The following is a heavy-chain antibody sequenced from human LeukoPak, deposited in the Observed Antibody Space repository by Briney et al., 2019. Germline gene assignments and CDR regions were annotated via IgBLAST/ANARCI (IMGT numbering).Heavy chain of an antibody. D-gene: IGHD4-17*01. J-gene: IGHJ4*02. CDR3: ARGEDDYGDYFDY. Sequence: GRSLRLSCAASGFTFSSYAMHWVRQDPGKGLEWVAVISYDGSNKYYADSVKGRFTISRDNSKNTLYLQMNSLRAEDTAVYYCARGEDDYGDYFDYWGQGTLVTVSS. V-gene: IGHV3-30-3*01. CDR1: GFTFSSYA. CDR2: ISYDGSNK.